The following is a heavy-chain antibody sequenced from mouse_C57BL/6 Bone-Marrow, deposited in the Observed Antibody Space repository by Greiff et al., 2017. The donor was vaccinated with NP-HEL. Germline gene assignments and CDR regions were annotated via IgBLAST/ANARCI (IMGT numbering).Heavy chain of an antibody. Sequence: VHVKQSGGGLVKPGGSLKLSCAASGFTFSDYGMHWVRQAPEKGLEWVAYISSGSSTIYYADTVKGRFTISRDNAKNTLFLQMTSLRSEDTAMYYCASYGNAMDYWGQGTSVTVSS. V-gene: IGHV5-17*01. J-gene: IGHJ4*01. CDR1: GFTFSDYG. CDR3: ASYGNAMDY. CDR2: ISSGSSTI. D-gene: IGHD1-1*01.